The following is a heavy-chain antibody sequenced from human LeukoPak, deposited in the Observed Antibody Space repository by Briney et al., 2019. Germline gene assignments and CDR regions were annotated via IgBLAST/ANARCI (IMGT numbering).Heavy chain of an antibody. J-gene: IGHJ5*02. D-gene: IGHD6-6*01. CDR2: IYSGDST. V-gene: IGHV3-53*01. Sequence: PGGSLRLSCAASGFTVSSNYTSWVRQAPGKGLEWVSVIYSGDSTYCADSVKGRFTISRDNSKNTLYLQMNSLRAEDTAVYYCARDHSSSTFDPWGQGTLVTVSS. CDR3: ARDHSSSTFDP. CDR1: GFTVSSNY.